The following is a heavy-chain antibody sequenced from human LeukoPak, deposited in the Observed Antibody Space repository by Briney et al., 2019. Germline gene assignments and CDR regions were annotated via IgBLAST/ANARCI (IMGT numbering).Heavy chain of an antibody. D-gene: IGHD3-22*01. Sequence: PEASVKVSCKASGYTFTNYTLSWVRQAPGQGLEWMGWIDTNTGNPTYAQGFIGRFVFSLDTSVTTACLQISSLKAEDTAVYYCARGYDTTGYFSYWGQGTLVTVSS. J-gene: IGHJ4*02. V-gene: IGHV7-4-1*02. CDR2: IDTNTGNP. CDR1: GYTFTNYT. CDR3: ARGYDTTGYFSY.